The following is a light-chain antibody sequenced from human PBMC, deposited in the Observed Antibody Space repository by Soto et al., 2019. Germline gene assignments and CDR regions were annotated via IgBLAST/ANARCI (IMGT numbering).Light chain of an antibody. Sequence: DIQMTQSPSTLSASVGDRVTITCRASQSISTWLAWYQQKPGKAPKLLIYKASSLEGGVPSRFSGSGSGTEFTLTISSLQPDAFATYYCQQYNSYSFGQGTKVEIK. CDR2: KAS. CDR3: QQYNSYS. V-gene: IGKV1-5*03. J-gene: IGKJ1*01. CDR1: QSISTW.